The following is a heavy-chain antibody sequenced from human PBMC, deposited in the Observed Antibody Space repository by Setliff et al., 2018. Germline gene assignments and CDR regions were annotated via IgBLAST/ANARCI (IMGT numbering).Heavy chain of an antibody. CDR1: GGSFTNYY. CDR2: INHSGST. Sequence: SETLSLTCTVYGGSFTNYYWGWIRQSPGKGLEWIGEINHSGSTNYNPSLKSLLTISVDASTNQFSLKVSSVTAADTAVYYCARQAHDLKGGTTLFYWFDPWGQGTLVTVSS. CDR3: ARQAHDLKGGTTLFYWFDP. J-gene: IGHJ5*02. V-gene: IGHV4-34*01. D-gene: IGHD1-26*01.